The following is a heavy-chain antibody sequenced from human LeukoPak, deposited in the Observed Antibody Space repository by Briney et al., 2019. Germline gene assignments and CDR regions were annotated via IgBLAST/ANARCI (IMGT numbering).Heavy chain of an antibody. CDR3: ATGECELLAFDY. D-gene: IGHD1-26*01. V-gene: IGHV3-11*01. Sequence: GGSLRLSCAASGFTFSDYYMSWIRQAPGKGLEWVSYISSSGSTIYYADSVKGRFTISSDNTKNSLYLQMNSLRAEDAAVYYCATGECELLAFDYWGQGTLVTVSS. CDR2: ISSSGSTI. CDR1: GFTFSDYY. J-gene: IGHJ4*02.